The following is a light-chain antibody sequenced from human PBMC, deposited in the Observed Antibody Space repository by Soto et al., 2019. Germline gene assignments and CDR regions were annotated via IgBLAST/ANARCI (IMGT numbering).Light chain of an antibody. CDR3: QQSYSTPPT. J-gene: IGKJ2*01. Sequence: DIQMTQSPSSLSASVGDSVTITCRASQSMSSYLNWYQQKPRKAPKLLIYAASSLQTGVPSRFSGSGSGTDFTLTISSLQPEDFATYYCQQSYSTPPTFGQGTKLEIK. CDR2: AAS. CDR1: QSMSSY. V-gene: IGKV1-39*01.